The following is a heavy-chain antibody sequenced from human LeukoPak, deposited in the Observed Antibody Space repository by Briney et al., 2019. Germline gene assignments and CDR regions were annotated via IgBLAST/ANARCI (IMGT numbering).Heavy chain of an antibody. CDR3: ARAGGVIVSYFDY. J-gene: IGHJ4*02. Sequence: SVKVSCKASGYTFTSYGISWVRQAPGQGLEWMGGIIPIFGTANYAQKFQGRVTITADESTSTAYMELSSLRSEDTAVYYCARAGGVIVSYFDYWGQGTLVTVSS. V-gene: IGHV1-69*13. CDR1: GYTFTSYG. CDR2: IIPIFGTA. D-gene: IGHD3-16*02.